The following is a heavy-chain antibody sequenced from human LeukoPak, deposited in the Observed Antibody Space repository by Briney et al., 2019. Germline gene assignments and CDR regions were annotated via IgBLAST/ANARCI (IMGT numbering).Heavy chain of an antibody. Sequence: GSLRLSCAASGFTFSNAWMSWVRRASGKGLEWVGRIKSKTGGATTDYAAPVKGRFTISRDDSKNTLYLQMNSLKTEDSAVYYCTTISYFFYGMDVWGQGTTVTVSS. J-gene: IGHJ6*02. V-gene: IGHV3-15*01. D-gene: IGHD2/OR15-2a*01. CDR3: TTISYFFYGMDV. CDR1: GFTFSNAW. CDR2: IKSKTGGATT.